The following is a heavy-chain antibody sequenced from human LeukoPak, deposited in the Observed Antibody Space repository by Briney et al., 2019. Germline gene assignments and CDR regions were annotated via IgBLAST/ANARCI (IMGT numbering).Heavy chain of an antibody. V-gene: IGHV3-23*01. CDR2: VSDSGGDT. J-gene: IGHJ4*02. Sequence: PGGSLRLSCTASGFTFSSYTVAWVRQAPGKGLEWVSAVSDSGGDTPFADAVKGRFTISRDNSKNTLYLQMNSLRAEDTAVYYCAKREPDYWGQGTLVTVSS. CDR1: GFTFSSYT. CDR3: AKREPDY. D-gene: IGHD1-26*01.